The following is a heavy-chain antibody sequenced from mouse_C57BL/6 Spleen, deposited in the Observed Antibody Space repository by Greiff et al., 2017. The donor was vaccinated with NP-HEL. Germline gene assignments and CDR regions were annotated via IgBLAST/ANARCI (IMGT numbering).Heavy chain of an antibody. CDR3: ARRGDYGSSHYFAMDY. CDR1: GYTFTDYY. CDR2: INPYNGGT. J-gene: IGHJ4*01. D-gene: IGHD1-1*01. V-gene: IGHV1-19*01. Sequence: VQLQQPGPVLVKPGASVKMSCKASGYTFTDYYMNWVKQSHGKSLEWIGVINPYNGGTSYNQKFKGKATLTVDKSSSTAYMELNSLTSEDSAVYYCARRGDYGSSHYFAMDYWGQGTSVTVSS.